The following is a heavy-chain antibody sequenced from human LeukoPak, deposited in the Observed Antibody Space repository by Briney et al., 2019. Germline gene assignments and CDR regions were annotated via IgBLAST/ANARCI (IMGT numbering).Heavy chain of an antibody. J-gene: IGHJ5*02. Sequence: SETLSLTCTVSGGSISSYYWSWIRQPPGKGLEWIAYIYYSGSTDFNPSLKSRGTISIDTSKNQFSLKLSSVTAADTAMYYCARAPDYRWFDPWGQGTLVTVSS. D-gene: IGHD4/OR15-4a*01. CDR2: IYYSGST. CDR1: GGSISSYY. V-gene: IGHV4-59*01. CDR3: ARAPDYRWFDP.